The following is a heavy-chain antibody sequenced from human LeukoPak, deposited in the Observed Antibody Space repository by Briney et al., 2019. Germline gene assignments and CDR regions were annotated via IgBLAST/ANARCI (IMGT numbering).Heavy chain of an antibody. D-gene: IGHD4-23*01. Sequence: ASVKVSCKASGGTFSSYAISWVRQAPGQGLEWMGRIIPIFGTANYAQKFQGRVTITADKSTSTAYMELSSLRSEDTAVYYCATGAGAYDDGGKEIDYWGQGTLVTVSS. CDR2: IIPIFGTA. J-gene: IGHJ4*02. V-gene: IGHV1-69*06. CDR1: GGTFSSYA. CDR3: ATGAGAYDDGGKEIDY.